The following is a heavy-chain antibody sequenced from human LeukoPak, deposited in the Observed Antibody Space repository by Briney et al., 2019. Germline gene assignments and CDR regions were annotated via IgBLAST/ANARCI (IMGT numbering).Heavy chain of an antibody. D-gene: IGHD3-3*01. CDR2: ITSNGNDT. J-gene: IGHJ4*02. CDR3: ALDWGFDY. CDR1: GVSSSNYA. Sequence: GGSLRLTCVVSGVSSSNYAMGWVRQAPGKGLEWVSSITSNGNDTFYAVSVKGRFTIPRDNSRDTVFLQMNSLRADDTAVYYCALDWGFDYWGQGTLVTVSS. V-gene: IGHV3-23*01.